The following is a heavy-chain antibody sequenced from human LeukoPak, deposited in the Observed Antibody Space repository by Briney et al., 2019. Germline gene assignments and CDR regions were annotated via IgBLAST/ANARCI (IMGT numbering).Heavy chain of an antibody. D-gene: IGHD1-26*01. CDR2: ISYDGSNK. V-gene: IGHV3-30*03. J-gene: IGHJ4*02. Sequence: GGSLRLSCAASGITFSSYWMSWVRQAPGKGLEWVAVISYDGSNKYYADSVKGRFTISRDNSKNTLYLQMNSLRAEDTAVYYCARGPYSGSYPVDYWGQRTLVTVSS. CDR3: ARGPYSGSYPVDY. CDR1: GITFSSYW.